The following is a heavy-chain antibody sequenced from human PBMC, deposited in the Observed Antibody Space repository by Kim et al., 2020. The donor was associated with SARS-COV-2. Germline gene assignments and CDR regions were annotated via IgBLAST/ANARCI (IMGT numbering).Heavy chain of an antibody. V-gene: IGHV3-13*05. CDR2: IGTAGDP. J-gene: IGHJ6*02. D-gene: IGHD2-2*02. Sequence: GGSLRLSCAASGFTFSSYDMHWVRQATGKGLEWVSAIGTAGDPYYPGSVKGRFTISRENAKNSLYLQMNSLRAGDTAVYYCARGRYCSSTSCYKDYYGMDVWGQGTTVTVSS. CDR3: ARGRYCSSTSCYKDYYGMDV. CDR1: GFTFSSYD.